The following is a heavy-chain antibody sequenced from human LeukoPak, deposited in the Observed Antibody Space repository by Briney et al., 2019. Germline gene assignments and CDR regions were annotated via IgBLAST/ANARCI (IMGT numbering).Heavy chain of an antibody. Sequence: ASVKVSCKASGGTFSSYAISWVRQAPGQGLEWMGGIIPIFGTANYAQKFQGRVTITADESTSTAYMEVSSLRSEDTAVYYCAGNVYGAGYYYYMDVWGKGTTVTVSS. CDR2: IIPIFGTA. J-gene: IGHJ6*03. D-gene: IGHD4-17*01. CDR3: AGNVYGAGYYYYMDV. CDR1: GGTFSSYA. V-gene: IGHV1-69*13.